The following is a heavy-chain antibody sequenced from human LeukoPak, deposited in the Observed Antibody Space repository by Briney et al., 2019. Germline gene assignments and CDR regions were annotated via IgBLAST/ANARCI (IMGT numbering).Heavy chain of an antibody. CDR3: ARVDGSSWLFDY. D-gene: IGHD6-13*01. CDR1: GFTFSSYA. CDR2: ISGSGGST. J-gene: IGHJ4*02. Sequence: GGSLRLSCAASGFTFSSYAMSWVRQAPGKGLEWVSAISGSGGSTYYADSVKGRFTISRDNSKNTLYLQMNSLRAEDTAVYYCARVDGSSWLFDYWGQGTLVTVSS. V-gene: IGHV3-23*01.